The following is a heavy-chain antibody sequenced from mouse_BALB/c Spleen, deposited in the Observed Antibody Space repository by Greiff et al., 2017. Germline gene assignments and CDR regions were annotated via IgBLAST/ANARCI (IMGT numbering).Heavy chain of an antibody. Sequence: QVQLQQPGAELVKPGTSVKLSCKASGYNFTSYWINWVKLRPGQGLEWIGDIYPGSGSTNYNEKFKSKATLTVDTSSSTAYMQLSSLASEDSALYYCARCGSSYVDYAMDDWGQGTSVTVSS. D-gene: IGHD1-1*01. J-gene: IGHJ4*01. CDR2: IYPGSGST. V-gene: IGHV1-55*01. CDR3: ARCGSSYVDYAMDD. CDR1: GYNFTSYW.